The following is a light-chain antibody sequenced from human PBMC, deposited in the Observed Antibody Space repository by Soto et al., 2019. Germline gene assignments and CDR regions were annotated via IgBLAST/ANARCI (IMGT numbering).Light chain of an antibody. V-gene: IGLV2-8*01. Sequence: QSVLAQHASASGSPGQSFTISCTGTISDVGGYNYVSWYQQHPGKAPQLMIFEVSKRPSGVPDRFSGSKSGNTASLTVSGLQADDEADYYCSSYAGSTHVFGTGTKVTVL. J-gene: IGLJ1*01. CDR1: ISDVGGYNY. CDR2: EVS. CDR3: SSYAGSTHV.